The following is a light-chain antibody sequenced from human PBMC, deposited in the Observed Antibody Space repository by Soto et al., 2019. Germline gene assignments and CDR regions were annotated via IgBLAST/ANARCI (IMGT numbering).Light chain of an antibody. J-gene: IGLJ2*01. V-gene: IGLV2-23*01. CDR2: EGS. CDR3: CSYAGASTVI. Sequence: QSALTQPASVSGSPGQSITISCAGGNSDIGSYNLVSWYLQHPGEAPKLIIYEGSRRPSGVSIRFSGSKSGNTASLTISGHQAEDEADYYCCSYAGASTVIFGGGTKLTVL. CDR1: NSDIGSYNL.